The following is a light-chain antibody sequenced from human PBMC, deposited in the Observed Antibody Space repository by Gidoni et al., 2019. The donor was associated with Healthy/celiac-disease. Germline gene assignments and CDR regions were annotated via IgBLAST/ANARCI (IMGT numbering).Light chain of an antibody. CDR1: SSNIGNNY. V-gene: IGLV1-51*01. J-gene: IGLJ3*02. CDR3: GTWDSSLSAGRV. CDR2: DNN. Sequence: QSVLTQPPSVSAAPGQKVTISCSGSSSNIGNNYVSWYQQLPGTAPKLLSYDNNTRPSGIPDRFSCSKSGTSATLGITGLQTGDEADYYCGTWDSSLSAGRVFGGGTKLTVL.